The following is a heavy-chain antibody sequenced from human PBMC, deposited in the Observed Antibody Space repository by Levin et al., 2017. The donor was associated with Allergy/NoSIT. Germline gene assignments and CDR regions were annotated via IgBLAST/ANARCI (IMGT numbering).Heavy chain of an antibody. V-gene: IGHV3-15*01. J-gene: IGHJ6*03. CDR2: IKSKTDGGTT. CDR1: GFTFSNAW. Sequence: KAGGSLRLSCAASGFTFSNAWMSWVRQAPGKGLEWVGRIKSKTDGGTTDYAAPVKGRFTISRDDSKNTLYLQMNSLKTEDTAVYYCTTMTGFRELLLEFYYYYMDVWGKGTTVTVSS. CDR3: TTMTGFRELLLEFYYYYMDV. D-gene: IGHD3-10*01.